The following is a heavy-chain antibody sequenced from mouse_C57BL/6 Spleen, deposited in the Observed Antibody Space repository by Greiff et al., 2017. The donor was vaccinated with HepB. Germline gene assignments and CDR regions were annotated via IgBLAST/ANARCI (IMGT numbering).Heavy chain of an antibody. J-gene: IGHJ4*01. D-gene: IGHD1-1*01. CDR1: GFTFSSYA. CDR3: AIEGSDYYGSSYVAMDY. CDR2: ISDGGSYT. Sequence: EVQLVESGGGLVKPGGSLKLSCAASGFTFSSYAMSWVRQTPEKRLEWVATISDGGSYTYYPDNVKGRFTIARDNAKNNLYLQMIHLKSEDTAMYYWAIEGSDYYGSSYVAMDYWGQGTSVTVSA. V-gene: IGHV5-4*01.